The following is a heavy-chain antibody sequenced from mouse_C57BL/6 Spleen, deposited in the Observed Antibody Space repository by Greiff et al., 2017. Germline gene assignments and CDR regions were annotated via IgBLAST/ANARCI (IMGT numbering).Heavy chain of an antibody. V-gene: IGHV14-2*01. J-gene: IGHJ4*01. CDR1: GFNIKDYY. CDR2: IDPEDGET. D-gene: IGHD2-2*01. Sequence: VQLQQSGAELVKPGASVKLSCTASGFNIKDYYMHWVKQRTEQGLEWIGRIDPEDGETKSAPKFQGKATITADTSSNTAYLQLSSRTSEDTAVYYCARMVTTTEFDAIDYWGQGTSVTVSS. CDR3: ARMVTTTEFDAIDY.